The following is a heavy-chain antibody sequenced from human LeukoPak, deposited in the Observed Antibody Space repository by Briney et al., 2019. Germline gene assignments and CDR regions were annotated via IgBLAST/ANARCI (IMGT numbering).Heavy chain of an antibody. D-gene: IGHD5-18*01. Sequence: SETLSLTCAVYGGSFSGYYWSWIRQPPGKGLEWIGEINHSGSTNYNPSLKSRVTISGDTSKNQFSLKLSSVTAADTAVYFCARVGYSYVINDWSRTGLGAYPSKYYYHMDVWGKGTTVTVSS. V-gene: IGHV4-34*01. J-gene: IGHJ6*03. CDR1: GGSFSGYY. CDR3: ARVGYSYVINDWSRTGLGAYPSKYYYHMDV. CDR2: INHSGST.